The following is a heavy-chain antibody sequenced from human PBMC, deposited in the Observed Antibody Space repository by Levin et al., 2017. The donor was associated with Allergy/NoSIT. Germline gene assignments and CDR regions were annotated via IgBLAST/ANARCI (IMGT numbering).Heavy chain of an antibody. CDR2: IYYSGST. J-gene: IGHJ6*02. D-gene: IGHD3-10*01. CDR3: ARGVRTMVRGVIYYGMDV. CDR1: GGSISSYY. V-gene: IGHV4-59*01. Sequence: GSLRLSCTVSGGSISSYYWSWIRQPPGKGLEWIGYIYYSGSTNYNPSLKSRVTISVDTSKNQFSLKLSSVTAADTAVYYCARGVRTMVRGVIYYGMDVWGQGTTVTVSS.